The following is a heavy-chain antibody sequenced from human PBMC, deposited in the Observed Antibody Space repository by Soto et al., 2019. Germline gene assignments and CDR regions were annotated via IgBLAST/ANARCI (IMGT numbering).Heavy chain of an antibody. V-gene: IGHV4-39*01. CDR2: IYYSGST. D-gene: IGHD3-22*01. CDR3: ARGPGTYYYDSSGPIHAFDI. CDR1: GGSISSYY. Sequence: QVQLQESGPGLVKPSETLSLTCTVSGGSISSYYWGWIRQPPGKGLEWIGSIYYSGSTYYNPSLKIRVTISVDTSKNQFSLKLSSVTAADTAVYYCARGPGTYYYDSSGPIHAFDIWGQGTMVTVSS. J-gene: IGHJ3*02.